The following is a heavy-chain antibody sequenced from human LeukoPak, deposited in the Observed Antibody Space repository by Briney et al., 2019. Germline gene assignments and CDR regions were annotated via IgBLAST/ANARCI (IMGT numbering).Heavy chain of an antibody. CDR1: GGSISSYY. V-gene: IGHV4-59*01. Sequence: SETLSLTCTVSGGSISSYYWSWIRQPPGKGLEWIGYIYYSGSTNYNPSLKSRVTISVDTSKNQFSLKLSSVTAADTAVYYCAMNSGSGLDYWGQGTLATVSS. CDR3: AMNSGSGLDY. D-gene: IGHD5-12*01. J-gene: IGHJ4*02. CDR2: IYYSGST.